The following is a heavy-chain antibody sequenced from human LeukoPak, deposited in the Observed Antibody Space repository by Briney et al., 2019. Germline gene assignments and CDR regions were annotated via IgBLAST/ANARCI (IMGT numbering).Heavy chain of an antibody. CDR3: ARDKGGAARRDHFDY. CDR1: GGPISSYH. J-gene: IGHJ4*02. D-gene: IGHD6-6*01. Sequence: SDPLSLTCTVSGGPISSYHWIWIRQPPGKAREWIGYIYYSGYTNHNPPLKRPVTISVDTSKNQFSLKLSSVTAADTAVYYWARDKGGAARRDHFDYWGQGTLVTVSS. V-gene: IGHV4-59*01. CDR2: IYYSGYT.